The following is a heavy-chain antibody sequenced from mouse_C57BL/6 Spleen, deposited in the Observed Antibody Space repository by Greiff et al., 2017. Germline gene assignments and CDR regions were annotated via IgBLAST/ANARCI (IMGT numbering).Heavy chain of an antibody. CDR3: ARSTMITKVFAY. CDR2: IHPNSGST. V-gene: IGHV1-64*01. CDR1: GYTFTSYW. Sequence: QVQLKQPGAELVKPGASVKLSCKASGYTFTSYWMHWVKQRPGQGLEWIGMIHPNSGSTNYNQKFKSKATLTVDKSSSTAYMQRSSLTSEDSAVYYCARSTMITKVFAYWGQGTLVTVSA. D-gene: IGHD2-4*01. J-gene: IGHJ3*01.